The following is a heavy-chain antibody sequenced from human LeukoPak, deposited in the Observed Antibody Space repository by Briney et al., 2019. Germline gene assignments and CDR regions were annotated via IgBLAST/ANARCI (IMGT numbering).Heavy chain of an antibody. J-gene: IGHJ4*02. CDR3: ARTLRDYGSGTYGVSFFSAY. CDR2: IDWNDDK. Sequence: SGPALVRPTQTLTLTCTFSGVSLSTSGMCVSWIRQPPWKALEWLARIDWNDDKYYITSLKTRLTISKDTSKNQVVLTMTNMDPVDTATYHCARTLRDYGSGTYGVSFFSAYGGQGTLVAVSS. V-gene: IGHV2-70*11. D-gene: IGHD3-10*01. CDR1: GVSLSTSGMC.